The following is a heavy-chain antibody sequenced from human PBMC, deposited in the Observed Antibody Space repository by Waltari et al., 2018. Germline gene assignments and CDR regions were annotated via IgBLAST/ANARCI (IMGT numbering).Heavy chain of an antibody. CDR1: GFTFSSYA. CDR3: ARDQRFLEWLSITATYYYYGMDV. J-gene: IGHJ6*02. CDR2: ISYDGSNK. D-gene: IGHD3-3*01. Sequence: QVQLVESGGGVVQPGRSLRLSCAASGFTFSSYAMHWVRQAPGKGLEWVAVISYDGSNKYYADSVKGRFTISRDNSKNTLYLQMNSLRAEDTAVYYCARDQRFLEWLSITATYYYYGMDVWGQGTTVTVSS. V-gene: IGHV3-30-3*01.